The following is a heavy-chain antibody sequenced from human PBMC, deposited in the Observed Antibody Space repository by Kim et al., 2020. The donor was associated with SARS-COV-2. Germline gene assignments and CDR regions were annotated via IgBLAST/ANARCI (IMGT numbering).Heavy chain of an antibody. Sequence: GGSLRLSCAASGFTFSSYAMSWVRQAPGKGLEWVSAISGSGGSTYYADSVKGRFTISRDNSKNTLYLQMNSLRAEDTAVYYCAKEGEGQWLANDAFDIWAKGQWSPSLQ. CDR2: ISGSGGST. V-gene: IGHV3-23*01. J-gene: IGHJ3*02. CDR3: AKEGEGQWLANDAFDI. CDR1: GFTFSSYA. D-gene: IGHD6-19*01.